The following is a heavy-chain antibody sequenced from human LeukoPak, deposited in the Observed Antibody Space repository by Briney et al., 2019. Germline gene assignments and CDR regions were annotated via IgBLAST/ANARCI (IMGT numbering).Heavy chain of an antibody. V-gene: IGHV3-23*01. D-gene: IGHD1-26*01. Sequence: GGSLRLSCAASGFTFSSYAMSWVRQAPGKGLEWVSAISGSGGSTYSADSVKGRFTISRDNSKNTLYLQMNSLRAEDTAVYYCAKGGSYSAKQDNWFGPWGQGTLVTVSS. CDR2: ISGSGGST. CDR3: AKGGSYSAKQDNWFGP. J-gene: IGHJ5*02. CDR1: GFTFSSYA.